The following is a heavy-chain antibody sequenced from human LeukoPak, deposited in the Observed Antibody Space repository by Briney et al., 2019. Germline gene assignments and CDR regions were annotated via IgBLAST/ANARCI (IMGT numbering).Heavy chain of an antibody. CDR3: ATCARNFYCYRFDY. CDR2: IIPIFGTA. D-gene: IGHD2-2*02. CDR1: GGTFSSYA. J-gene: IGHJ4*02. V-gene: IGHV1-69*13. Sequence: SVEVSCKASGGTFSSYAISWVRQAPGQGLEWMGGIIPIFGTANYAQKFQGRATITADESTSTAYMELSSLRSEDTAVYYCATCARNFYCYRFDYWGQGTLVTVSS.